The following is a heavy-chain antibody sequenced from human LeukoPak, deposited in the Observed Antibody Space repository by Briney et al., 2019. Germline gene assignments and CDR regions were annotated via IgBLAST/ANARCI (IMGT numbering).Heavy chain of an antibody. CDR1: GFTFSSYG. Sequence: GGSLRLSCAASGFTFSSYGMNWVRQAPGKGLEWISYISSSSASIYYADSVKGRFTISRDNAKNSLFLQMNSLRAEDTAVYYCARYGAYSSQAPFDYWGQGTLVTVSS. CDR2: ISSSSASI. CDR3: ARYGAYSSQAPFDY. J-gene: IGHJ4*02. D-gene: IGHD4-11*01. V-gene: IGHV3-48*04.